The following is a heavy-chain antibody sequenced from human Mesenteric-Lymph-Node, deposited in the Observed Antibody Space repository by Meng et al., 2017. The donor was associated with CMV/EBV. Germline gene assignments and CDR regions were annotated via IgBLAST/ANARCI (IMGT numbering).Heavy chain of an antibody. J-gene: IGHJ4*02. Sequence: GGSLRLSCAASGFTFSDYVMNWVRQAPGKGLEWLSFISASDNTIYYADSVMGRFTISRDNAKNSLYLQMNSLRAEDTAVYYCAREWSAIDYWGQGALVTVSS. CDR1: GFTFSDYV. CDR3: AREWSAIDY. D-gene: IGHD2-15*01. V-gene: IGHV3-48*03. CDR2: ISASDNTI.